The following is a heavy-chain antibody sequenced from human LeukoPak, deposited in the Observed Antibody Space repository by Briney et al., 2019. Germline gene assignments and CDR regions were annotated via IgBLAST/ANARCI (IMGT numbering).Heavy chain of an antibody. V-gene: IGHV4-30-4*08. CDR1: GGSISSGDYY. CDR2: IYYSGST. J-gene: IGHJ1*01. Sequence: SETLSLTCTVSGGSISSGDYYWSWIRQPPGKGLEWIGYIYYSGSTYYNPSLMSRVTISIDTSNNRFSLKLSSVTAADTAVYYCATTSGSYSHFHHWGQGTVVTVSS. D-gene: IGHD1-26*01. CDR3: ATTSGSYSHFHH.